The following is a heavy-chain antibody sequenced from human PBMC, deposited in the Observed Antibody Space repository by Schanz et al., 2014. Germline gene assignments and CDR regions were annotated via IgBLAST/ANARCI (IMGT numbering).Heavy chain of an antibody. CDR2: IKQDGSEK. Sequence: EVQLVESGGGLVQPGGSLRLSCAASGFIFSNSWMSWVRQAPGKGLEWVANIKQDGSEKYYADSVKGRFTISRDDAKNSLYLQMNSLSAEDTAVYYCARVEVSMVQGLIPSYYFDSWGQGTPXTVSS. V-gene: IGHV3-7*01. D-gene: IGHD3-10*01. J-gene: IGHJ4*02. CDR3: ARVEVSMVQGLIPSYYFDS. CDR1: GFIFSNSW.